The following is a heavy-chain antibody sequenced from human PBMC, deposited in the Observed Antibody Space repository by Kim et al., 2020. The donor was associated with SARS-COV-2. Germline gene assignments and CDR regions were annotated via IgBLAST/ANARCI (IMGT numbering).Heavy chain of an antibody. CDR3: ARDLRDSVVVPAAIRGGYFDY. Sequence: GGSLRLSCAASGFTFSSYAMHWVRQAPGKGLEWVAVISYDGSNKYYADSVKGRFTISRDNSKNTLYLQMNSLRAEDTAVYYCARDLRDSVVVPAAIRGGYFDYWGQGTLVTVSS. V-gene: IGHV3-30*04. J-gene: IGHJ4*02. CDR1: GFTFSSYA. D-gene: IGHD2-2*01. CDR2: ISYDGSNK.